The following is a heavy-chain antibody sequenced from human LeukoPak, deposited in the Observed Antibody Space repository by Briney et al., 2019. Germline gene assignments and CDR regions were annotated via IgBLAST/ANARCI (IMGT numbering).Heavy chain of an antibody. CDR2: ISYDGSNK. CDR3: ARVIKGGFSYYYMDV. D-gene: IGHD3-10*01. Sequence: GGSLRLSRAASGFTFSSYAMHWVRQAPGKGLEWVAVISYDGSNKYYADSVKGRFTISRDNAKNSLYLQMNSLRAEDTAVYYCARVIKGGFSYYYMDVWGKGTTVTVSS. J-gene: IGHJ6*03. V-gene: IGHV3-30*04. CDR1: GFTFSSYA.